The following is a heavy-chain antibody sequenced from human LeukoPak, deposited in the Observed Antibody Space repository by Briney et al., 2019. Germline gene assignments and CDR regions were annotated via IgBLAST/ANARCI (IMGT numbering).Heavy chain of an antibody. J-gene: IGHJ4*02. CDR1: GFTFSNAW. CDR2: IKSKTDGGTT. V-gene: IGHV3-15*01. Sequence: GGSRRLSCAASGFTFSNAWMSRVRQAPGKGLEWVGRIKSKTDGGTTDYAAPVKGRFTISRDDSKNTLYLQMNSLKTEDTAVYYCTTDVVVGAFDYWGQGTLVTVSS. CDR3: TTDVVVGAFDY. D-gene: IGHD1-26*01.